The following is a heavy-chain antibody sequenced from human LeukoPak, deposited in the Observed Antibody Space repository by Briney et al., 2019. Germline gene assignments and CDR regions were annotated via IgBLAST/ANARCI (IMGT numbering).Heavy chain of an antibody. D-gene: IGHD3-3*01. J-gene: IGHJ4*02. Sequence: PGGSLRLSCAASGFTFSSYAMSWIRQAPGKGLEWVSYISSSGSTIYYADSVKGRFTISRDNAKNSLYLQMNSLRAEDTAVYYCARDRGVEGDFDPYYFDYWGQGTLVTVSS. CDR3: ARDRGVEGDFDPYYFDY. CDR2: ISSSGSTI. CDR1: GFTFSSYA. V-gene: IGHV3-11*01.